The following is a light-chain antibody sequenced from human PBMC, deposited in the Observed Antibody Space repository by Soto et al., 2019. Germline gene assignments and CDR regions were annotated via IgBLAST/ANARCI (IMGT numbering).Light chain of an antibody. J-gene: IGKJ3*01. Sequence: AIRLTQSPSSFSGSTGDRVTITCRASQGVSSYLAWYQQKPGQAPKLLIYAASTLQSGVPSRFSGSGSVTDFTLTITSLQSEDFATYYYQQYYSYPFTFGPGTKVDIK. CDR2: AAS. CDR3: QQYYSYPFT. V-gene: IGKV1-8*01. CDR1: QGVSSY.